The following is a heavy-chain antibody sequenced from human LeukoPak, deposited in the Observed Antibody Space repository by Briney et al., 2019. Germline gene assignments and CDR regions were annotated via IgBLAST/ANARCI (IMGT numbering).Heavy chain of an antibody. CDR2: ISSSGSTI. J-gene: IGHJ6*02. Sequence: GGSLRLSCAASGFTFSSYEMNWVRQAPGKGLEWVSYISSSGSTIYYADSVKGRFTISRDNAKNSLYLQMNSLRAEDTAVYYCARDGNDMDYYYGMDVWGQGTTVTVSS. CDR3: ARDGNDMDYYYGMDV. D-gene: IGHD3-22*01. V-gene: IGHV3-48*03. CDR1: GFTFSSYE.